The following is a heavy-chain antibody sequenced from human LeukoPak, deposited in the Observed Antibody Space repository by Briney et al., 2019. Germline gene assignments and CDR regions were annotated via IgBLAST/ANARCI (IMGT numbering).Heavy chain of an antibody. V-gene: IGHV1-2*06. J-gene: IGHJ4*02. D-gene: IGHD3-3*01. CDR2: INPNSGGT. CDR1: GYTFTGYY. CDR3: ASRRDFWSGDTFDY. Sequence: SVKVSCKASGYTFTGYYMHWVRQAPGQGLEWMGRINPNSGGTNYAQKFQGRVTMTRDTSISTAYMELSRLRSDDTAVYYCASRRDFWSGDTFDYWGQGTLVTVSS.